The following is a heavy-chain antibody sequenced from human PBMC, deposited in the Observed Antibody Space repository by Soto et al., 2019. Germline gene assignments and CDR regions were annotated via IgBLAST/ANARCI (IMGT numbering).Heavy chain of an antibody. CDR1: GFTFSSYA. CDR2: ISGSGGST. CDR3: VRGDGDYNDGNGYRARH. Sequence: PGGSLRLSCAASGFTFSSYAMSWVRQAPGKGLEWVSAISGSGGSTYYADSVKGRFTISRDNSKNTLYLEMNSLRVEDTAVYYCVRGDGDYNDGNGYRARHWGQGSLVTVSS. J-gene: IGHJ4*02. V-gene: IGHV3-23*01. D-gene: IGHD5-18*01.